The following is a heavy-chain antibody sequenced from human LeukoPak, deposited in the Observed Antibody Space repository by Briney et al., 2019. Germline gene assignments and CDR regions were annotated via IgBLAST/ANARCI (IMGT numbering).Heavy chain of an antibody. V-gene: IGHV3-30*02. CDR1: GFTFSNYG. CDR2: IRDDGSNT. D-gene: IGHD3-10*01. Sequence: GGSLRLSCAASGFTFSNYGMHWVRQAPGKGLEWVAFIRDDGSNTRYADSVKGRFAISRDNSKNTLDLHMNSLRAEDTAVYYCAKNQKFGELWAFDYWGQGTLVTVSS. J-gene: IGHJ4*02. CDR3: AKNQKFGELWAFDY.